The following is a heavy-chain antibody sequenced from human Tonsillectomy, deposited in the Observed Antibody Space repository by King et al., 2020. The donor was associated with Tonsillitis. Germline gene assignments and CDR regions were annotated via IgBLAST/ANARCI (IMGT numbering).Heavy chain of an antibody. CDR2: IYPGDSDT. CDR3: ARPPHSSSHPAPDDAFDI. CDR1: GYSFTSYW. Sequence: GQLVQSGAEVKKPGESLKISCKGSGYSFTSYWIGWVRQMPGKGLEWMGIIYPGDSDTRYSPSFQGQVTISADKSISTAYLQWSSLKASDTAMYYCARPPHSSSHPAPDDAFDIWGQGTMVTVSS. V-gene: IGHV5-51*01. D-gene: IGHD6-13*01. J-gene: IGHJ3*02.